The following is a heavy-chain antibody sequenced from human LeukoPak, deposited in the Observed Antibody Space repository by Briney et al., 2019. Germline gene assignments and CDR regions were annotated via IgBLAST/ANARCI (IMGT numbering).Heavy chain of an antibody. V-gene: IGHV4-39*07. CDR1: GGSISTSNYY. J-gene: IGHJ4*02. CDR3: ARGGYVWGSYQALGY. D-gene: IGHD3-16*02. CDR2: IYYSGST. Sequence: PSETLSLTCTVSGGSISTSNYYWGWIRQPPGKGLEWIGSIYYSGSTYYNPSLKSRVTISVDTSKNQFSLKLSSVTAADTAVYYCARGGYVWGSYQALGYWGQGTLVTVSS.